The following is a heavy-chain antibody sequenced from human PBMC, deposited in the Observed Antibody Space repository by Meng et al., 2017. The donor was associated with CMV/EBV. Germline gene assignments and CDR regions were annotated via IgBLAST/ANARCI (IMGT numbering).Heavy chain of an antibody. CDR2: IYSGGST. D-gene: IGHD6-19*01. Sequence: GESLKISCAASGFTVSSNYMSWVRQALGKGLEWVSVIYSGGSTYYADSVKGRFTISRDNSKNTLYLQMNSLRAEDTAVYHCARDGVAGIDYWGQGTLVTVSS. CDR1: GFTVSSNY. J-gene: IGHJ4*02. CDR3: ARDGVAGIDY. V-gene: IGHV3-53*01.